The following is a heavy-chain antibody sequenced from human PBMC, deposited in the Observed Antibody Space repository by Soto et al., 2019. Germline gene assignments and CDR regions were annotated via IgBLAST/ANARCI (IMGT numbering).Heavy chain of an antibody. CDR3: ARDAGVSGELYY. J-gene: IGHJ4*02. CDR2: ISAYNGNT. V-gene: IGHV1-18*01. D-gene: IGHD1-7*01. CDR1: GYTFTSYG. Sequence: QVQLVQSGAEVKKPGASVKVSCKASGYTFTSYGISWVRQAPGQGLEWMGWISAYNGNTNYAQKLKGXVXXXTXXSTSTAYMELRSLRSDDTAVYYCARDAGVSGELYYWGQGTLVTVSS.